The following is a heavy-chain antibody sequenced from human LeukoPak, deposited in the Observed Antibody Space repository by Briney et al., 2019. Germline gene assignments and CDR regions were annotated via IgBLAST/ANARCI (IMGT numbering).Heavy chain of an antibody. CDR2: IYSGGST. CDR1: GFTVSSNY. V-gene: IGHV3-66*01. Sequence: GGSLRLSCAASGFTVSSNYMSWVRQAPGKGLEWVSVIYSGGSTYYADSVKGRFTISRDNSKNTLYLQMNSLRAEDTAVYYCARDVLRGVINGAFDIWGQGTMVTVSS. D-gene: IGHD3-10*01. CDR3: ARDVLRGVINGAFDI. J-gene: IGHJ3*02.